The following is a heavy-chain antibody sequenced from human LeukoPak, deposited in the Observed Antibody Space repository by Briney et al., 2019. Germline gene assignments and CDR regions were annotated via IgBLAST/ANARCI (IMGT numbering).Heavy chain of an antibody. V-gene: IGHV3-7*01. CDR3: AREPGLGYAFDI. Sequence: GGSLRLSCVVSGFAISSSWMTWVRQVPGKGLEWVANINQDGSEKHYVDSVRGRFTIFRDNAKDSLYLQMNSLGAEDTAVYYCAREPGLGYAFDIWGQGTKVTVSS. J-gene: IGHJ3*02. D-gene: IGHD1-1*01. CDR2: INQDGSEK. CDR1: GFAISSSW.